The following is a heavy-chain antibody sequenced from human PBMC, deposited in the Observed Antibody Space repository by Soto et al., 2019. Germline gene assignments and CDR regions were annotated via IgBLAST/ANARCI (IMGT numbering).Heavy chain of an antibody. J-gene: IGHJ4*02. D-gene: IGHD3-3*01. CDR3: ARDSAIFGVVIRFDY. CDR2: ISYDGSNK. CDR1: GFTFSSYG. V-gene: IGHV3-30*03. Sequence: GGSLRLSCAASGFTFSSYGMHWVRQAPGKGLEWVAVISYDGSNKYYADSVKGRFTISRVNSKNTLYLQMNSLRAEDTAVYYCARDSAIFGVVIRFDYWGQGTLVTVSS.